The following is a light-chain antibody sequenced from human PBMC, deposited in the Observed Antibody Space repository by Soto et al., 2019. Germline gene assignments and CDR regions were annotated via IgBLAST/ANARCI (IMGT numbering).Light chain of an antibody. CDR2: DVS. J-gene: IGLJ1*01. V-gene: IGLV2-14*01. CDR1: SSDVGGYNY. CDR3: SSYTSSSTGNDV. Sequence: QSALTQPASVSGSPGQSITISCTGTSSDVGGYNYVSWYQQHPGKAPKLMIYDVSNRPSGVSNRFSGSKSGNTASLTISGLQAEDEADYYCSSYTSSSTGNDVFGTGTKLTVL.